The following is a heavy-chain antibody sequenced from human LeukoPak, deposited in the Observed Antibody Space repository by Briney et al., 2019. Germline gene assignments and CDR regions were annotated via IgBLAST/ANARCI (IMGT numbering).Heavy chain of an antibody. CDR1: GFTFSGYS. J-gene: IGHJ6*02. Sequence: GGSLRLSCAASGFTFSGYSMNWVRQAPGKGLEWVSSIGGSSSSIYYADSLKGRFTISRDNAKNSLYLQMNSLRAEDTAVYYCARDPTKSSGWSYYGMDVWGQGTTVTVSS. V-gene: IGHV3-21*01. CDR2: IGGSSSSI. D-gene: IGHD6-19*01. CDR3: ARDPTKSSGWSYYGMDV.